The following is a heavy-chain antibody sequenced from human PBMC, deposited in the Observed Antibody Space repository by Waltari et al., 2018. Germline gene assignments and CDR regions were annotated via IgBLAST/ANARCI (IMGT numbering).Heavy chain of an antibody. D-gene: IGHD3-3*01. CDR1: GFTFSSYS. V-gene: IGHV3-48*01. J-gene: IGHJ4*02. Sequence: EVQLVESGGGLVQPGGSLRLSCAASGFTFSSYSMNWVRQAPGKGLEWVSYISSSSSTIYYADSVKGRFTISRDNAKNSLYLQMNSLRAEDTAVYYCASEYYDFWSGYPVGYLWGQGTLVTVSS. CDR3: ASEYYDFWSGYPVGYL. CDR2: ISSSSSTI.